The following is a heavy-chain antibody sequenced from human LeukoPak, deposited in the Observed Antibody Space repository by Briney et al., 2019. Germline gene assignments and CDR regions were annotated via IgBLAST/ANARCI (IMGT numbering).Heavy chain of an antibody. CDR1: GYTFTSYY. J-gene: IGHJ5*02. D-gene: IGHD1-26*01. Sequence: ASVKVSCKASGYTFTSYYMHWVRQAPGQGLEWMGIINPSGGSTSYAQKFQGRVTMTRDTSTSTVYMELSSLRSEDTAVHYCASWGGGSYYRTNWFDPWGQGTLVTVSS. CDR2: INPSGGST. V-gene: IGHV1-46*01. CDR3: ASWGGGSYYRTNWFDP.